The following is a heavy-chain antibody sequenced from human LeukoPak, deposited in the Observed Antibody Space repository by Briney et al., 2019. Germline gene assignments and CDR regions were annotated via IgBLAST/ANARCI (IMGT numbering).Heavy chain of an antibody. V-gene: IGHV3-66*01. J-gene: IGHJ4*02. CDR1: GFTVSSNY. CDR2: IYSGGGT. Sequence: PGGSLRLSCAASGFTVSSNYMIWVRQAPEKGLEWVSVIYSGGGTKYADSVKGIFTISRDSSKNTLYLQMNSLRAEDTAVYYCAGGPSYGPFDYWGQGTLVTVSS. CDR3: AGGPSYGPFDY. D-gene: IGHD3-10*01.